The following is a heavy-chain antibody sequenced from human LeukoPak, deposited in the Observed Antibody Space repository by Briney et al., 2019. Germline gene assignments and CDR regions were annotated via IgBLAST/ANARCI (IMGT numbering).Heavy chain of an antibody. Sequence: ASVKVSCKASGYTFTSYYMHWVRQAPGQGLEWMGIINPSGGSTSYAQKFQGRVTMTRDTSTSTVYMELSSLRSEDTAVYYCARDPDAAGTSDYFDYWGQGTLVTVSS. D-gene: IGHD6-13*01. CDR3: ARDPDAAGTSDYFDY. V-gene: IGHV1-46*01. CDR1: GYTFTSYY. J-gene: IGHJ4*02. CDR2: INPSGGST.